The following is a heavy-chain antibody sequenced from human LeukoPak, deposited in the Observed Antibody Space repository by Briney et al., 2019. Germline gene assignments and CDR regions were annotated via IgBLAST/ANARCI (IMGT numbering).Heavy chain of an antibody. CDR2: INHSGST. D-gene: IGHD2-2*01. V-gene: IGHV4-34*01. CDR3: ARDKYCSSTSCYEGAYYYYGMDV. J-gene: IGHJ6*02. CDR1: GGSFSGYY. Sequence: SETLSLTCAVYGGSFSGYYWSCIRQSPGKGLEWIGEINHSGSTNYNPSLKSRVTISVDTSKNQFSLKLSSVTAADTAVYYCARDKYCSSTSCYEGAYYYYGMDVWGQGTTITVSS.